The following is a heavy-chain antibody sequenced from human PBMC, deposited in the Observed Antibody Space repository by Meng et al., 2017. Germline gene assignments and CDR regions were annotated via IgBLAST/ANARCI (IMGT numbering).Heavy chain of an antibody. D-gene: IGHD3-22*01. Sequence: ASVKVSCKASGCTFTGYYMHWVRQAPGQGLEWMGRINPNSGGTNYAQKFQGRVTMTRDTSISTAYMELSRLRSDDTAVYYCARSRLNYYDSSGYFLDYWGQGTLVTVSS. V-gene: IGHV1-2*06. CDR3: ARSRLNYYDSSGYFLDY. J-gene: IGHJ4*02. CDR1: GCTFTGYY. CDR2: INPNSGGT.